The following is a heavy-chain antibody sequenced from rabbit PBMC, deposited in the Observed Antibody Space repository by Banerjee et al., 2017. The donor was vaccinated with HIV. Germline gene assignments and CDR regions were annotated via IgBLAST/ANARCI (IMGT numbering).Heavy chain of an antibody. CDR3: ARVYDSSSVYTSGAYAIRGMDL. CDR2: INSNTGNT. V-gene: IGHV1S45*01. D-gene: IGHD1-1*01. CDR1: GFSFSSSDY. Sequence: QEHLEESGGDLVKPEGSLTLTCTASGFSFSSSDYMCWVRQAPGKGLEWIACINSNTGNTVDASWAKGPFTISKTSSTTVTLQMTSLTAADTATYFCARVYDSSSVYTSGAYAIRGMDLWGPGTLVTVS. J-gene: IGHJ6*01.